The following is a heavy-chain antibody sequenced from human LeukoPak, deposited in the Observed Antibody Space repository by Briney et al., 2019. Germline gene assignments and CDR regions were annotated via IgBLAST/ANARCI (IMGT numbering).Heavy chain of an antibody. CDR1: GFTFSSYA. Sequence: GGSLRLSCSASGFTFSSYAMHWVRQAPGKGLEYVSAITNNGDSTYYADSVKGRFTISRDNSKNTLYLQMSSLRAEDTAVYYCVKPSGSSRYTFDYWGQGTLVTVSS. CDR2: ITNNGDST. CDR3: VKPSGSSRYTFDY. V-gene: IGHV3-64D*09. D-gene: IGHD6-13*01. J-gene: IGHJ4*02.